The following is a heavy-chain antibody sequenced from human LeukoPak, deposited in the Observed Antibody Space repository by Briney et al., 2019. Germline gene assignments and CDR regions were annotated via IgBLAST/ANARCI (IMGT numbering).Heavy chain of an antibody. J-gene: IGHJ5*02. CDR1: GGSISSYY. CDR3: ARGYCSSTSCYPNWFDP. V-gene: IGHV4-4*07. CDR2: IYTSGST. Sequence: PSETLSLTCTVSGGSISSYYWGWIRQPAGKGLEWIGRIYTSGSTNYNPSLKSRVTMSVDTSKNQFSLKLSSVTAADTAVYYCARGYCSSTSCYPNWFDPWGQGTLVTVSS. D-gene: IGHD2-2*01.